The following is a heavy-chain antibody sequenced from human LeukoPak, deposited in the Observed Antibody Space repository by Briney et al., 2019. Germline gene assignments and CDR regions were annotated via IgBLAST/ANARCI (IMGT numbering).Heavy chain of an antibody. CDR2: IYYDGST. V-gene: IGHV4-39*07. CDR3: AREYNYGSRYFDY. Sequence: SSETLSLTCTVSGGSISSSNYYWGWIRQPPGKGLEWIGNIYYDGSTYYNPSLKSRATISVDTSRNQFSLKLSSVTAADTAVYYCAREYNYGSRYFDYWGQGTLVTVSS. CDR1: GGSISSSNYY. D-gene: IGHD5-18*01. J-gene: IGHJ4*02.